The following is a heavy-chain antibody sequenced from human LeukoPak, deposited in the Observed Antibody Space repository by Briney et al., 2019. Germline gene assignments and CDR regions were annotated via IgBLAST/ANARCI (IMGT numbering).Heavy chain of an antibody. CDR1: GGSFSGYY. V-gene: IGHV4-34*01. J-gene: IGHJ4*02. D-gene: IGHD3-9*01. Sequence: PSETLSLTCAVSGGSFSGYYWSWIRQPPGKGLEWIGEINHSGSSSYKPSLKSRVTISVDTSKNQFSLKLSSVTAADTAVYYCARVGYFDWLLFDYWGQGTLVTVSS. CDR2: INHSGSS. CDR3: ARVGYFDWLLFDY.